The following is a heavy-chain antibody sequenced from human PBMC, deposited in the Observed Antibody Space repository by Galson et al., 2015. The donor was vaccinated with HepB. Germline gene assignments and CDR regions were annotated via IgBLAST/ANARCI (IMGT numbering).Heavy chain of an antibody. Sequence: SLRLSCAVSGNIFHFFWMHWVRQVPGKGLVWVSRINPEGRIANYADSVKGRFTISRDNAQNTLYLQMNSLTAENTAVYFCSTDTFGEQDHWGPGTLVTVSS. CDR1: GNIFHFFW. CDR3: STDTFGEQDH. J-gene: IGHJ4*02. V-gene: IGHV3-74*01. CDR2: INPEGRIA. D-gene: IGHD3-10*01.